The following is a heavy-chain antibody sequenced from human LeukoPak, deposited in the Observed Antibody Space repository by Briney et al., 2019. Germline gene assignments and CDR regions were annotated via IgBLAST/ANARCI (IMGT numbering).Heavy chain of an antibody. CDR3: ATETIGRHYDY. CDR2: IGPTGTDR. CDR1: GFTFSSCG. D-gene: IGHD1-14*01. V-gene: IGHV3-21*01. J-gene: IGHJ4*02. Sequence: GGSLRLSCAASGFTFSSCGFNWVRQAPGKGLKWVSSIGPTGTDRYYADSVRGRFTISRDNAKNSMYLQMDSLRDEHTAVYYCATETIGRHYDYWGQGTLLTVSS.